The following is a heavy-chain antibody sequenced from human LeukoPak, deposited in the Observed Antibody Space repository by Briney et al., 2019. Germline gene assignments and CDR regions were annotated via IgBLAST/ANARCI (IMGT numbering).Heavy chain of an antibody. D-gene: IGHD7-27*01. CDR1: DDSISDYY. J-gene: IGHJ3*02. CDR2: IYHSEST. Sequence: SETLSLTCTVSDDSISDYYWAWIRQPPGKGLEWIGSIYHSESTYYNPSLKSRVTISLDTSKNQFSLRLSSLTAADTAVYYCARDRLSLGAFDIWGQGTMVTVSS. CDR3: ARDRLSLGAFDI. V-gene: IGHV4-38-2*02.